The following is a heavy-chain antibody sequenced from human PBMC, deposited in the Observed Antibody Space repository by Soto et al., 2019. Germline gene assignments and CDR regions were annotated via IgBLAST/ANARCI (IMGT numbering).Heavy chain of an antibody. Sequence: ASVKVSCKVSGYTLTELSMHWVRQAPGKGLEWMGGFDPEDGETIYAQKLQGRVTMTTDTSTSTAYMELRSLRSDDTAVYYCARDMAMANNWFDPWGQGTLVTVSS. CDR2: FDPEDGET. CDR1: GYTLTELS. D-gene: IGHD5-18*01. J-gene: IGHJ5*02. CDR3: ARDMAMANNWFDP. V-gene: IGHV1-24*01.